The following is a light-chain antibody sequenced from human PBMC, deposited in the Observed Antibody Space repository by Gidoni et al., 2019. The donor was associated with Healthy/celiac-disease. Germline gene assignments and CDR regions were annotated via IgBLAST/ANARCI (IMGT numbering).Light chain of an antibody. J-gene: IGKJ2*04. CDR1: QSVSSN. CDR3: QQYNNWPLCS. CDR2: GAS. Sequence: EIVMTQSPATLSVSPGERATLSCRASQSVSSNLAWYQQKPGQAPRLLTYGASTRATGIPARFSGSGSGTEFTLTISSLQSEDFAVYYCQQYNNWPLCSFXQXTKLEIK. V-gene: IGKV3-15*01.